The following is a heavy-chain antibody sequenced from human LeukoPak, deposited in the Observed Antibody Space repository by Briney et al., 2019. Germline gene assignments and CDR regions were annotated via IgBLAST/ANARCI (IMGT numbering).Heavy chain of an antibody. CDR2: ISYDGSNK. D-gene: IGHD3-10*01. CDR1: GFTFSSYG. CDR3: AKDLSVLWFGESH. V-gene: IGHV3-30*18. Sequence: PGGSLRLSCAASGFTFSSYGMHWVRQAPGKGLEWVAVISYDGSNKYYADSVKGRFTISRDNSKNTLYLQMNSLRAEDTAVYYCAKDLSVLWFGESHWGQGTLVTVSS. J-gene: IGHJ4*02.